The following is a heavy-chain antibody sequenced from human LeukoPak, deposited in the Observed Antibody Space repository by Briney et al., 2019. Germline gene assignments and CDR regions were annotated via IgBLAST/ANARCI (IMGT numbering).Heavy chain of an antibody. J-gene: IGHJ4*02. Sequence: SYILYITYTDAGGSINRNYWTSMRQPPPSRLYCIRRISTSGITNYSPSLKSRVTISLDKSKNQFSLILASVTAADTALYYCAREASIAAAGWISDYWGQGTLVTVSS. V-gene: IGHV4-4*07. D-gene: IGHD6-13*01. CDR2: ISTSGIT. CDR3: AREASIAAAGWISDY. CDR1: GGSINRNY.